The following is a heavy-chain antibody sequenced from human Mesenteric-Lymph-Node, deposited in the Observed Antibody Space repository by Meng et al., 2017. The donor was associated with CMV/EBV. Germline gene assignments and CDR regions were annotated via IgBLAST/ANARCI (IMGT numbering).Heavy chain of an antibody. D-gene: IGHD6-6*01. Sequence: GESLKISCAASGFTFDAYSMHWVRQAPGKGLERVSLIVWDGGITYYADSVKGRFTISRDNSKNSLYLQMNSLRTEDTALYYCAKDITTARYYHYHGMDVWGQGTAVTVSS. CDR1: GFTFDAYS. V-gene: IGHV3-43*01. CDR3: AKDITTARYYHYHGMDV. CDR2: IVWDGGIT. J-gene: IGHJ6*02.